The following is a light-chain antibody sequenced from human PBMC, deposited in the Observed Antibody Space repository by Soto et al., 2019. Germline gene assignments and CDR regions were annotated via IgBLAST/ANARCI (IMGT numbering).Light chain of an antibody. CDR3: QQYGLLPRT. CDR1: QNISSRY. V-gene: IGKV3-20*01. CDR2: GAS. Sequence: EIVLTQSPGTLSLSPGERATLSCRASQNISSRYVAWYQQKPGQAPRLLISGASSRAAGIPDRFSGGGSGPDFTLTIARLEAEDFVVYYCQQYGLLPRTFGQGTKVEIK. J-gene: IGKJ1*01.